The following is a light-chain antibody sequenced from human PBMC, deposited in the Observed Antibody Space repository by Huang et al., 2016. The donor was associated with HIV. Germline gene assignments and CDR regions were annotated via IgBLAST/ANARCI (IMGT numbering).Light chain of an antibody. J-gene: IGKJ4*01. V-gene: IGKV1-39*01. CDR3: QQSYSTPLT. Sequence: DIQMTQSPSSLSASVGDRVTITCRASRNISSYLNWYRQKPLKAPNLLIFAASTLQSGVPSRFSGSGSGRDFTLTISSLQPEDFATYYCQQSYSTPLTFGGGTKVEMK. CDR2: AAS. CDR1: RNISSY.